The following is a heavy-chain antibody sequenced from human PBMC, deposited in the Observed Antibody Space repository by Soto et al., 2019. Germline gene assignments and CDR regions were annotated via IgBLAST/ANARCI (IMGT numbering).Heavy chain of an antibody. D-gene: IGHD3-10*01. V-gene: IGHV3-23*01. Sequence: VGSLRLSCAASGFTFSSYAMSWVRQAPGKGLEWVSGISSSGGSTFYAGSVKGRFTISRDNSKNMLYLQMNSLRVEDTAVYYCARQKGINNYYGMDVWGQGTTVTVSS. CDR2: ISSSGGST. CDR3: ARQKGINNYYGMDV. CDR1: GFTFSSYA. J-gene: IGHJ6*02.